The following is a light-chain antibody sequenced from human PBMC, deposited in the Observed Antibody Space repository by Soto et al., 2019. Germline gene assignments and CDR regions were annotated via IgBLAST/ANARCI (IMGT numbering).Light chain of an antibody. CDR1: QDIANF. CDR3: QKYNSPPRT. V-gene: IGKV1-27*01. J-gene: IGKJ1*01. Sequence: DIQMTQSPSSLSASVGDRVSITCRASQDIANFLAWYQHKPGKVPTLLIYAASTLQSGVPPRFSGSASGTDFTLTISSLQPEDVATYYCQKYNSPPRTFGQGTKVEV. CDR2: AAS.